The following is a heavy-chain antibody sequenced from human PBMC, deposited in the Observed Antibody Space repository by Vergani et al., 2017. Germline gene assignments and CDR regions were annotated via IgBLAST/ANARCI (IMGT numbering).Heavy chain of an antibody. CDR2: LTGGGGST. CDR1: GFTFSTYA. J-gene: IGHJ4*02. V-gene: IGHV3-23*01. CDR3: VKDAGSYENFFHS. Sequence: EVQLLESGGSLKQPGGSVRLSCAASGFTFSTYAMHWVRQAPGKGLEWVSALTGGGGSTYYAESFKGRFIISRDNSRDTLYLQMNSLRPEDTATYYCVKDAGSYENFFHSWGQGTLVTVSS. D-gene: IGHD1-26*01.